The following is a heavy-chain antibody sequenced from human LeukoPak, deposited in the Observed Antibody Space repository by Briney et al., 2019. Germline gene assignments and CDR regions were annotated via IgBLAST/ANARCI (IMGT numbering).Heavy chain of an antibody. V-gene: IGHV4-31*03. CDR2: ISYSGSR. D-gene: IGHD5-24*01. CDR1: GGSINSGNYY. CDR3: ARDLGGDGYNLRNWFDP. J-gene: IGHJ5*02. Sequence: KSSETLSLTCTVSGGSINSGNYYWSWIRQHPGKGLEWIGYISYSGSRYYHPPLKSRVTISIDLSKNQFSLKLSSVTAADTAVYYCARDLGGDGYNLRNWFDPWGQGTLVTVSS.